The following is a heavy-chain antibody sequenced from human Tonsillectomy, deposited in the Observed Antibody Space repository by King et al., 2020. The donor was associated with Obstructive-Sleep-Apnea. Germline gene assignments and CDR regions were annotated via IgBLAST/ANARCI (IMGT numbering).Heavy chain of an antibody. CDR1: GFTFDDYA. Sequence: VQLVESGGGLVQPGRSLRLSCAASGFTFDDYAMHWVRQAPGKGLEGVLGISWDSGSIGYADSVKGRFTISRDNAKNSLYLQMNSLRAEDTALYYCAKGQWLVRGGYYFDYWGQGTLVTVSS. V-gene: IGHV3-9*01. D-gene: IGHD6-19*01. CDR2: ISWDSGSI. CDR3: AKGQWLVRGGYYFDY. J-gene: IGHJ4*02.